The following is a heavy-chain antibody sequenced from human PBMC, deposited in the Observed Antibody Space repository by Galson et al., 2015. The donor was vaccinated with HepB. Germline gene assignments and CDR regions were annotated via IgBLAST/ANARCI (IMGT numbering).Heavy chain of an antibody. V-gene: IGHV3-7*03. J-gene: IGHJ4*02. CDR3: ARFFDYGRY. CDR1: GFTFSSYW. D-gene: IGHD4-17*01. Sequence: SLRLSCAVSGFTFSSYWMSWVRQAPGKGLEWVASIKGDGIEKNYVDSVKGRFTTSRDNAKNSLYLQMNSLRADDTAVYYCARFFDYGRYWGQGTLVTVSS. CDR2: IKGDGIEK.